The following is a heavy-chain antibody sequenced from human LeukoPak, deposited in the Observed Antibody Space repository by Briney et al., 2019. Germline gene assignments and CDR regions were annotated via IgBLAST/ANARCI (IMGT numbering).Heavy chain of an antibody. J-gene: IGHJ5*02. CDR2: IYYSGST. CDR1: GGSISSYY. Sequence: SETLSLTCTVSGGSISSYYWSWIRQPPGKGLEWIGYIYYSGSTNYNPSLKSRVTISVDTSKNQFSLKLSSVTAADTAVYYCARLVRTPPVAGKRVWFDPWGQGTLVTVSS. V-gene: IGHV4-59*08. D-gene: IGHD6-19*01. CDR3: ARLVRTPPVAGKRVWFDP.